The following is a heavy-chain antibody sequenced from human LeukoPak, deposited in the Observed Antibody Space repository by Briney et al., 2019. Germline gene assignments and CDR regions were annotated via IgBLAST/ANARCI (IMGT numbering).Heavy chain of an antibody. J-gene: IGHJ4*02. Sequence: GGSLRLSCAASGFIVNTNYMTWVRQAPGKGLEWVSAISGSGGSTYYADSVKGRFTISRDNSKDTLYLQMNSLRAEDTAVYYCAKDKYQLLSFDYWGQGTLVTVSS. CDR3: AKDKYQLLSFDY. V-gene: IGHV3-23*01. CDR1: GFIVNTNY. D-gene: IGHD2-2*01. CDR2: ISGSGGST.